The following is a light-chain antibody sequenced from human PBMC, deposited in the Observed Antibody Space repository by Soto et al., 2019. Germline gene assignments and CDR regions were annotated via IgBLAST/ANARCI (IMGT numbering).Light chain of an antibody. Sequence: QSVLTQPPSASASLGASVTLTSTLSSGYSNYKVDWYQQRPGKGPRFVMRVGTGGIVGSKGDGIPDRFSVLGSGLNRYLTIKNIQEEDESDYHCGADHGSGSNFVMVFGGGTQLTVL. CDR1: SGYSNYK. V-gene: IGLV9-49*01. CDR2: VGTGGIVG. J-gene: IGLJ2*01. CDR3: GADHGSGSNFVMV.